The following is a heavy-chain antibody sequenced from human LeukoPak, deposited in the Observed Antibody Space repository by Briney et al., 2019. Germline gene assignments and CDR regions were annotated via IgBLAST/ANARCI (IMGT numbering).Heavy chain of an antibody. D-gene: IGHD4-17*01. Sequence: GGSLRLSCTVSGFTLTDHYMSWFRQSPGRGLEWISWITSSGTTRDYAGSVKGRFTISRDNTKNSVYLQMTSLRPDDTAVYYCARDPDYGDPYWGQGTLVTVSS. J-gene: IGHJ4*02. CDR3: ARDPDYGDPY. V-gene: IGHV3-11*01. CDR2: ITSSGTTR. CDR1: GFTLTDHY.